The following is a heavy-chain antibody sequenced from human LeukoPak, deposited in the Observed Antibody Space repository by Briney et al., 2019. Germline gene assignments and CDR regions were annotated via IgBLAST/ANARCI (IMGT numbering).Heavy chain of an antibody. CDR3: ARDHGGNSFDY. D-gene: IGHD4-23*01. CDR1: GFTFSSYA. J-gene: IGHJ4*02. V-gene: IGHV3-64*01. Sequence: GGSLRLSCAASGFTFSSYAMHWVRQAPGKGLEYVSAISSNGGSTYYANSVKGRFTISRDNSKNTLYLQMGSLRVEDMAVYYCARDHGGNSFDYWGQGTLVTVSS. CDR2: ISSNGGST.